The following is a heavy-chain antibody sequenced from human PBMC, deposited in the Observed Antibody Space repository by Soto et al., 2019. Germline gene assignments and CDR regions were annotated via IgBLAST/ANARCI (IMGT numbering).Heavy chain of an antibody. D-gene: IGHD6-19*01. CDR3: ARPSIAVAGTDYYYGMDV. J-gene: IGHJ6*02. Sequence: PSETLSLTCAVYGVSFSDYSWTWIRQSPGKGLEWIGEINHSGASYYNPSLKSRVTISVDTSKNQFSLKLSSVTAADTAVYYCARPSIAVAGTDYYYGMDVWGQGTTVT. CDR1: GVSFSDYS. V-gene: IGHV4-34*01. CDR2: INHSGAS.